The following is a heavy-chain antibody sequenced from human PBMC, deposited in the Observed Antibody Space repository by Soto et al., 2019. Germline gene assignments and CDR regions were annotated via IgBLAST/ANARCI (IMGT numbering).Heavy chain of an antibody. CDR3: AKVWGKDYYYYGMDV. CDR1: GFTFSSYA. J-gene: IGHJ6*02. V-gene: IGHV3-23*01. D-gene: IGHD3-16*01. CDR2: ISGSGGST. Sequence: GGSLRLSCAASGFTFSSYAMSWVRQAPGKWLEWVSAISGSGGSTYYADSVKGRFTISRDNSKNTLYLQMNSLRAEDTAVYYCAKVWGKDYYYYGMDVWGQGTTVTVSS.